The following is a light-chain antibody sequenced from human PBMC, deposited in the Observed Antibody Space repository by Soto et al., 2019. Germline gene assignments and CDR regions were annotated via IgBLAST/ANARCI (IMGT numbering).Light chain of an antibody. CDR2: GAS. V-gene: IGKV3-15*01. CDR1: QSVSGN. J-gene: IGKJ4*01. Sequence: EIVMTQSPATLSVSPGERATLSCRASQSVSGNLAWYQQKPGQAPRLLIYGASTRATAIPARFSGSGSGTEFTLTISSLQSEDVATYYCQKYNSAPVFGGGTKVEIK. CDR3: QKYNSAPV.